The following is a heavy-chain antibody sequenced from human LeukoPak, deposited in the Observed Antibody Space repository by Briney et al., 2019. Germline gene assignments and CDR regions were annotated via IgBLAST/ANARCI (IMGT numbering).Heavy chain of an antibody. CDR1: GFTFSIFA. CDR2: ISGSGYST. CDR3: AKPRDSSSWYTFDY. D-gene: IGHD6-13*01. Sequence: GGSLRLSCAASGFTFSIFAMSWVRQAPGKGLEWVSGISGSGYSTYYADSVKGRFTISRDNSKNTLYLQMNSLRVEDTAVYYCAKPRDSSSWYTFDYWGQGTLVTVSS. J-gene: IGHJ4*02. V-gene: IGHV3-23*01.